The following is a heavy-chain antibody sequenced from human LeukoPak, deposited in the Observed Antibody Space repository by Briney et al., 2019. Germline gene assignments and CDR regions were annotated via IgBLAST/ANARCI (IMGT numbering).Heavy chain of an antibody. J-gene: IGHJ3*02. D-gene: IGHD2-15*01. Sequence: PGGSLRLSCAASGFTFDDYAMHWVRQAPGKGLEWVSLISGDGGSTYYADSVKGRFTISRDNSKNSLYLQMNSLRTEDTALYYCAKVGYCSGGSCYPVAFDIWGQGTMVTVYS. CDR2: ISGDGGST. CDR3: AKVGYCSGGSCYPVAFDI. CDR1: GFTFDDYA. V-gene: IGHV3-43*02.